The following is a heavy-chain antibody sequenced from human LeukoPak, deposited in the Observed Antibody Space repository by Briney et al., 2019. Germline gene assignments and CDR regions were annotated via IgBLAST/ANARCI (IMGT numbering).Heavy chain of an antibody. D-gene: IGHD3-10*01. CDR1: GYTFTGYY. CDR2: INPNSGGT. J-gene: IGHJ5*02. CDR3: ARSGVLILWFGELIPKEFDP. Sequence: GASVKVSCKASGYTFTGYYMHWVRQAPGQGLEWMGWINPNSGGTNYAQKFQGRVTMTRDTSISTAYMELSRLRSDDTAVYYCARSGVLILWFGELIPKEFDPWGQGTLVTVSS. V-gene: IGHV1-2*02.